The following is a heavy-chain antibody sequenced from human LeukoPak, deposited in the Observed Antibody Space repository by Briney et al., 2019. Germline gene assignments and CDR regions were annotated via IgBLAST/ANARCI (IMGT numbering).Heavy chain of an antibody. Sequence: KASEALSLTCAVYGGSFSGYYWSWIRQPPGKGLEWIGEINHSGSTNYNPSLKSRVTITVDTSKNQFSLQLSSVTAADTAVYFCARGPPTDYYDSSGFYYVFHYWGQGTLVTVSS. CDR3: ARGPPTDYYDSSGFYYVFHY. J-gene: IGHJ4*02. D-gene: IGHD3-22*01. CDR2: INHSGST. V-gene: IGHV4-34*01. CDR1: GGSFSGYY.